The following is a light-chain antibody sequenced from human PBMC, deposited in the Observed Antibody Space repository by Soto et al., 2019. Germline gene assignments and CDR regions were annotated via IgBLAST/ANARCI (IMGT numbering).Light chain of an antibody. J-gene: IGKJ4*01. CDR2: DAS. V-gene: IGKV1-5*01. CDR3: QQYGYSPLT. CDR1: QSISSW. Sequence: GDRVTITCRASQSISSWLAWYQQKPGKAPKLLIYDASSLESGVPSRFSGSGSGTEFTLTISSLQPDDFATYYCQQYGYSPLTFGGGTKVEI.